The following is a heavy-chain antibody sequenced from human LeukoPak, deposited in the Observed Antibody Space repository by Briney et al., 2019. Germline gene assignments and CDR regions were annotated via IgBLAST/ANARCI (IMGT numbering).Heavy chain of an antibody. CDR3: AGYSYGVRPS. D-gene: IGHD5-18*01. J-gene: IGHJ5*02. CDR2: INHSGST. Sequence: SETLSLTCAVYGGSFSGYYWSWIRQPPGKGLEWIGEINHSGSTNYNPSLKSRVTISVDTSKNQFSLKLSSVTPEDTAVYYCAGYSYGVRPSWGQGTLVTVSS. V-gene: IGHV4-34*01. CDR1: GGSFSGYY.